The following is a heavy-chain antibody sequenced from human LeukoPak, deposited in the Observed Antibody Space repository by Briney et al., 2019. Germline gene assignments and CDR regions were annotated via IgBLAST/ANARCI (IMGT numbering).Heavy chain of an antibody. CDR1: GYTFTGYY. CDR2: INPNSGGT. V-gene: IGHV1-2*02. J-gene: IGHJ6*03. CDR3: ARGRKVRGVIITYYYYYYMDV. Sequence: ASVKVSCKASGYTFTGYYMHWVRQAPGQGLEWMGWINPNSGGTNYAQKFQGRVTMTRNTSISTAYMELSSLRSEDTAVYYCARGRKVRGVIITYYYYYYMDVWGKGTTVTISS. D-gene: IGHD3-10*01.